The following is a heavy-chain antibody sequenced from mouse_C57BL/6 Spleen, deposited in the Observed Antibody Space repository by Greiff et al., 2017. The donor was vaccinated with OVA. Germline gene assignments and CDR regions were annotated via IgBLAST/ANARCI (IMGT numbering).Heavy chain of an antibody. CDR3: AIITTVVEGYFDV. CDR2: IHPNSGST. J-gene: IGHJ1*03. Sequence: VQLQQPGAELVKPGASVKLSCKASGYTFTSYWMHWVKQRPGQGLEWIGMIHPNSGSTNYNEKFKSKATLTVDKSSSPAYMQLSSLTSEDSAVYYCAIITTVVEGYFDVWGTGTTVTVSS. CDR1: GYTFTSYW. D-gene: IGHD1-1*01. V-gene: IGHV1-64*01.